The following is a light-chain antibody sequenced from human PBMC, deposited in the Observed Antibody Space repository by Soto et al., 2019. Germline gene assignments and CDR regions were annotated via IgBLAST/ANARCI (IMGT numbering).Light chain of an antibody. J-gene: IGLJ2*01. Sequence: QSVLTQPPSVSGAPGQRVTISCTGSSSNIGSSFDVHWYQHLPGTAPKLLIYGNTNRPSGVPDRFSDSKSGNSASLAITGLQAEDEADYYCHSYDTILSGSVFGGGTKLTVL. CDR1: SSNIGSSFD. CDR2: GNT. V-gene: IGLV1-40*01. CDR3: HSYDTILSGSV.